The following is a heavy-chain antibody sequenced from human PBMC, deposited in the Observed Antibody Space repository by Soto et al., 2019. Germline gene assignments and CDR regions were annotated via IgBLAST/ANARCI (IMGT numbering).Heavy chain of an antibody. CDR3: ARRRTYYYDSSGYYYDGYFDY. V-gene: IGHV4-39*01. D-gene: IGHD3-22*01. CDR2: IYYSGST. CDR1: GSSISSSSYY. Sequence: SETLSLTCTVSGSSISSSSYYWGWIRQPPGKGLEWIGSIYYSGSTYYNPSLKSRVTISVDTSKNQFSLKLSSVTAADTAVYYCARRRTYYYDSSGYYYDGYFDYWGQGTLVTVSS. J-gene: IGHJ4*02.